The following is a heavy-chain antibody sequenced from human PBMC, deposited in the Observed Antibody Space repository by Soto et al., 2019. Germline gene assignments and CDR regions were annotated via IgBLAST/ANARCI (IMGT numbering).Heavy chain of an antibody. CDR1: GFTFSTYA. V-gene: IGHV3-23*01. D-gene: IGHD2-21*02. CDR2: ITGSGGST. CDR3: GKDRCGDCGGIDF. J-gene: IGHJ4*02. Sequence: EVQLLESGGGLVQPGGSLRLSCAASGFTFSTYAMIWVRQAPGKGLEWVSVITGSGGSTYYADTVKGRFTISRDTSKNTMFLQRNSVRAEHTAVYYCGKDRCGDCGGIDFWGQGTMVTVSS.